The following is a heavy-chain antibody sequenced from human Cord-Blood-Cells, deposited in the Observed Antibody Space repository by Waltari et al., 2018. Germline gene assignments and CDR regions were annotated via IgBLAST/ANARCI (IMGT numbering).Heavy chain of an antibody. CDR3: ARGNWGAFDI. J-gene: IGHJ3*02. Sequence: EVQLVESGGGLVQPGGSLTLSCAASVFPFSSCWMSWVRQAPGKGLEWVAKIKQDGSEKYYVDSVNGRFTISRDNAKNSLYLQMNSLRAEDTAVYYCARGNWGAFDIWGQGTMVTVSS. CDR2: IKQDGSEK. V-gene: IGHV3-7*01. D-gene: IGHD7-27*01. CDR1: VFPFSSCW.